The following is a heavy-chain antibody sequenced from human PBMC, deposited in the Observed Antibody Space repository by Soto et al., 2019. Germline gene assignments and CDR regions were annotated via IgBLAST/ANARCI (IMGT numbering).Heavy chain of an antibody. V-gene: IGHV4-34*01. Sequence: SETLSLTCAVYGGSFSGYYWSWIRQPPGKGLEWIGEINHSGSTNYNPSLKSRVTISVDTSKNQFSLKLSSVTAADTAVYYCASDRLAGTTSNYYFDYWGQGTLVTVSS. CDR2: INHSGST. CDR1: GGSFSGYY. J-gene: IGHJ4*02. CDR3: ASDRLAGTTSNYYFDY. D-gene: IGHD1-1*01.